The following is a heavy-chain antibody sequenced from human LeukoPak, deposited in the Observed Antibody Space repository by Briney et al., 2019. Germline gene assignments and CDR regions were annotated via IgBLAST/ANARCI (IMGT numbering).Heavy chain of an antibody. V-gene: IGHV3-30*19. Sequence: PGGSLRLSCEASGFTFTSSGMHWVRQAPGKGLEWVAVISYDGSSRYSAGSVKGRFTISRDNSKNTLSLQMNSLRAEDTAMYYCASPPGRPNGDWGQGTLVTVSS. D-gene: IGHD7-27*01. J-gene: IGHJ4*02. CDR2: ISYDGSSR. CDR3: ASPPGRPNGD. CDR1: GFTFTSSG.